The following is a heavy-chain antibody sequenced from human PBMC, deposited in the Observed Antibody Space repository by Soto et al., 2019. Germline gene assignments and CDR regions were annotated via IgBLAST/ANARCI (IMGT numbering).Heavy chain of an antibody. V-gene: IGHV3-23*01. J-gene: IGHJ4*02. CDR3: AKDRRAGGNYGLYSDF. Sequence: EVQLLESGGGLVQPGGSLRLSCAASGFTFSSYGMTWVRQAPGKGLEWASFSSATGAGTYYADSVKGRFTISRDNSKNTLYLQMTSLRADDTAVYYCAKDRRAGGNYGLYSDFWGQGARVIVSS. CDR1: GFTFSSYG. D-gene: IGHD1-7*01. CDR2: SSATGAGT.